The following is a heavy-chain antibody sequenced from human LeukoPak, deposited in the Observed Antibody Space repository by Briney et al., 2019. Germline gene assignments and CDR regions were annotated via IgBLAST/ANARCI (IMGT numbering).Heavy chain of an antibody. D-gene: IGHD1-7*01. J-gene: IGHJ6*03. V-gene: IGHV1-8*01. CDR1: GYTFTSYD. CDR3: ARANYALDYYYYMDV. Sequence: ASVKVSCKASGYTFTSYDINWVRQATGQGLEWMGWMNPNSGNTDYTQKFQGRVTMTRNTSISTAYMELSSLRSEDTAVYYCARANYALDYYYYMDVWGKGTTVTVSS. CDR2: MNPNSGNT.